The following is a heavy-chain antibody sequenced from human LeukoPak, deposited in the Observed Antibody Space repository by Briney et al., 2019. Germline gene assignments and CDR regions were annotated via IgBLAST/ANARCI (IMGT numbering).Heavy chain of an antibody. CDR3: ARGGKELLWFGELLPATYYYYGMDV. CDR2: IIPIFGTA. V-gene: IGHV1-69*13. Sequence: ASVKVSCKASGGTFSSYAISWVRQAPGQGLEWMGGIIPIFGTANYAQKFQGRVTITADESTGTAYMELSSLRSEDTAVYYCARGGKELLWFGELLPATYYYYGMDVWGQGTTVTVSS. J-gene: IGHJ6*02. CDR1: GGTFSSYA. D-gene: IGHD3-10*01.